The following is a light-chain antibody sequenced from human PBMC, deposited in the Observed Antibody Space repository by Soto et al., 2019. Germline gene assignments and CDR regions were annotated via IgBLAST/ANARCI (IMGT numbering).Light chain of an antibody. J-gene: IGKJ1*01. Sequence: EIVVTQSPATLSVSPGERATLSCRASQSISDNLAWYQQKPGQAPRLLIYGASTRATGIPARFSGSGSGTDFTLTISSLEPEDFAVYYCQQYNNWPRTFGQGTKV. CDR1: QSISDN. CDR2: GAS. V-gene: IGKV3-15*01. CDR3: QQYNNWPRT.